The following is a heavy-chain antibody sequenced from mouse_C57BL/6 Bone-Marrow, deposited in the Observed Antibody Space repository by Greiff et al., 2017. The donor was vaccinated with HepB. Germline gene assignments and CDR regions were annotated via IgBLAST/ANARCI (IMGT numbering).Heavy chain of an antibody. CDR1: GYTFTSYW. V-gene: IGHV1-69*01. J-gene: IGHJ2*01. CDR3: AAYGNYGY. CDR2: IDPSDSYT. Sequence: QVQLQQPGAELVMPGASVKLSCTASGYTFTSYWLHWVKQRPGQGLAWIGEIDPSDSYTNYNQKFKGKSTLTVDKSSSTAYMQLSSLTSEDSAVYYCAAYGNYGYWGQGTTLTVSS. D-gene: IGHD2-1*01.